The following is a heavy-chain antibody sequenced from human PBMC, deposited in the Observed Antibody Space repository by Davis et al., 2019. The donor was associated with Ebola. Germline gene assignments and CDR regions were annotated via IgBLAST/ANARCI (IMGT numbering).Heavy chain of an antibody. CDR2: ISAYNGNT. V-gene: IGHV1-18*01. J-gene: IGHJ4*02. Sequence: ASVKVSCKASGYTFTSYGISWVRQAPGQGLEWMGWISAYNGNTNYAQKLQGRVTMTTDTSTSTAYMELSRLRSDDTAVYYCAIAVAGRAALDYWGQGTLVTVSS. CDR1: GYTFTSYG. D-gene: IGHD6-19*01. CDR3: AIAVAGRAALDY.